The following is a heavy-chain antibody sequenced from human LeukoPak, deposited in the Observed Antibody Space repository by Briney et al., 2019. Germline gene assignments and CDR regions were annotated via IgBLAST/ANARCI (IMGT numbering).Heavy chain of an antibody. J-gene: IGHJ5*02. CDR2: IYYSGST. V-gene: IGHV4-30-4*08. CDR1: GGSISSGDYY. D-gene: IGHD3-16*01. Sequence: SETLSLTRTVSGGSISSGDYYWSWIRQPPGKGLEWIGYIYYSGSTYYNPSLKSRVTISVDTSKNQFSLKLSSVTAADTAVYYCAREGDKGFDPWGRGTLVTVSS. CDR3: AREGDKGFDP.